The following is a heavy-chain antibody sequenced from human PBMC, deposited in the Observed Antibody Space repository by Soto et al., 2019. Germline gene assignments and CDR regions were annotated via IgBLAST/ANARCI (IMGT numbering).Heavy chain of an antibody. CDR2: IIPILGIA. D-gene: IGHD3-10*01. CDR1: GGTFSSYT. V-gene: IGHV1-69*08. Sequence: QVQLVQSGGEVKKPGSSVKVSCKASGGTFSSYTISWVRQAPGQGLEWMGRIIPILGIANYAQKFQGRVTITADKSTSTAYMELSRLRSEDTAVYYCAREEYYYGSGAFFDYWGQGTLVTVSS. CDR3: AREEYYYGSGAFFDY. J-gene: IGHJ4*02.